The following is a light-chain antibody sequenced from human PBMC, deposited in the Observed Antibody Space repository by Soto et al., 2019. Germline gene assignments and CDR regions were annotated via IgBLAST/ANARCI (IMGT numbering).Light chain of an antibody. Sequence: QSVLTQPASVSGSPGQSITISCTGTSSDVGGYNYVSWYQQHPGKAPKLMIYEVTNRPSGVSNRFSGSKSGNTASLTISGVQAEDEADYYCCSYTSSSTWVFGGGTKLTVL. CDR2: EVT. CDR1: SSDVGGYNY. V-gene: IGLV2-14*01. CDR3: CSYTSSSTWV. J-gene: IGLJ3*02.